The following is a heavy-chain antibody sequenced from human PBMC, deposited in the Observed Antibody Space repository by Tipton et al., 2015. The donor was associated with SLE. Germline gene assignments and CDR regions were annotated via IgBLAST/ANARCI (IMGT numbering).Heavy chain of an antibody. D-gene: IGHD5-24*01. Sequence: RSQRLSCEASGFTFDDYAMHWVRQAPAKGLEWVSGLNWNNSTIAYADSVKGRFTISRDNAKNSLYLHMNSLRPEDTALYYCASSRSPGMATAPRYWGQGTLVTVTS. CDR1: GFTFDDYA. V-gene: IGHV3-9*01. J-gene: IGHJ4*02. CDR3: ASSRSPGMATAPRY. CDR2: LNWNNSTI.